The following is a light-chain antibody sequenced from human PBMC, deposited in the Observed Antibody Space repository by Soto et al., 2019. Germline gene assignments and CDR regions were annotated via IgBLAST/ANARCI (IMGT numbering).Light chain of an antibody. V-gene: IGKV3-20*01. Sequence: EIVMTQSPGTLSLSPGERATLSCRAIQSVSSSYLAWYQQKPGQAPRLLIYGASSRATGIPDRFSGSGSGTDFTLTISRLEPEDFAVYYCQQYGSSPKLTFGGGTKVDIK. CDR3: QQYGSSPKLT. CDR2: GAS. CDR1: QSVSSSY. J-gene: IGKJ4*01.